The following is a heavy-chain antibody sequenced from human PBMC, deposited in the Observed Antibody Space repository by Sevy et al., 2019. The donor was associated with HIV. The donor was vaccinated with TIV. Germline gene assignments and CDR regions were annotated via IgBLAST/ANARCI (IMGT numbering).Heavy chain of an antibody. Sequence: GGSLRLSCAASGFTVSSYAMSWVRQAPGKGLEWVSAISGSGGSTYYADSVKGRFTISRDNSKNTLYLQMNSLRAEDTAVYYCALDFWSGYPYYGMDVWGQGTTVTVSS. V-gene: IGHV3-23*01. J-gene: IGHJ6*02. D-gene: IGHD3-3*01. CDR3: ALDFWSGYPYYGMDV. CDR1: GFTVSSYA. CDR2: ISGSGGST.